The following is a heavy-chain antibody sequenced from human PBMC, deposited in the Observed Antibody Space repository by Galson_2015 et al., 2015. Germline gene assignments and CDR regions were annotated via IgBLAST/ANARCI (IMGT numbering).Heavy chain of an antibody. J-gene: IGHJ6*02. V-gene: IGHV3-23*01. D-gene: IGHD2-8*01. Sequence: ISRTGGTTYYADSVKGRFTISRDDSKNTLYLQMNSLRAEDTAVYYCANSLKTLYAEFDVWGQGTTVTVSS. CDR2: ISRTGGTT. CDR3: ANSLKTLYAEFDV.